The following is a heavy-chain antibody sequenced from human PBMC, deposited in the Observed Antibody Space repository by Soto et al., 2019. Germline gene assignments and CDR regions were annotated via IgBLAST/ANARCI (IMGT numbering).Heavy chain of an antibody. Sequence: ASVKVSCKASGGTFSSYAISWVRQAPGQGLEWMGGIIPIFGTANYAQKFQGRVTITADESTSTAYMELSSLRSEDTAVYYCARGKFDYGDYRRPHDAYSPFDYWGQGTLVTVSS. D-gene: IGHD4-17*01. CDR1: GGTFSSYA. V-gene: IGHV1-69*13. J-gene: IGHJ4*02. CDR3: ARGKFDYGDYRRPHDAYSPFDY. CDR2: IIPIFGTA.